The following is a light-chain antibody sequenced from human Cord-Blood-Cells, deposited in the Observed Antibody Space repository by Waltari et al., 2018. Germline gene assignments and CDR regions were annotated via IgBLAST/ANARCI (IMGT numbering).Light chain of an antibody. J-gene: IGLJ3*02. V-gene: IGLV2-23*01. CDR2: EGS. CDR3: CSYAGSSTWV. CDR1: SSDVGSYNL. Sequence: QSALTQPASVSGSPGQSITISCTGTSSDVGSYNLVSWYQQHPGKAPKLMLYEGSKRPSGVSNRFSGSNAGNTASLTISGLQAEDEADYYCCSYAGSSTWVFGGGTKLTVL.